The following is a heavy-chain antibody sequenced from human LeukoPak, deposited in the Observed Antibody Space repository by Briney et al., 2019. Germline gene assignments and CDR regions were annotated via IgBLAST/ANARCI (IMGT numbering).Heavy chain of an antibody. D-gene: IGHD3-22*01. J-gene: IGHJ4*02. CDR3: ARDSRYYYDSSGYSNFDY. Sequence: PSETLSLTCTVSGGSVSSGSYYWSWIRQPPGKGLERIGYIYYSGSTNYNPSLKSRVTISVDTSKNQFSLKLSSVTAADTAVYDCARDSRYYYDSSGYSNFDYWGQGTLVTVSS. CDR2: IYYSGST. CDR1: GGSVSSGSYY. V-gene: IGHV4-61*01.